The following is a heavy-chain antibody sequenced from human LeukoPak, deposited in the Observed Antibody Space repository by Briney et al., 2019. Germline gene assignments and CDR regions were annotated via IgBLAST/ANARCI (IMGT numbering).Heavy chain of an antibody. Sequence: SVKVSCKASGGTFSSYAISWLRQAPGHPLEWMGGIIPIFGTSNYAQKFQGRVTITADESTSTAYMELSSLRSEDTAVYYCARSYYGSGSYRFDYWGQGTLVTVSS. J-gene: IGHJ4*02. CDR3: ARSYYGSGSYRFDY. CDR2: IIPIFGTS. D-gene: IGHD3-10*01. V-gene: IGHV1-69*13. CDR1: GGTFSSYA.